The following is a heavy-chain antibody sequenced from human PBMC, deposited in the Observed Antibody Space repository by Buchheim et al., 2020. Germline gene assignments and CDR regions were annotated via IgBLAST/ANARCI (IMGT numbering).Heavy chain of an antibody. CDR3: AKRGGYSSSWHASWYFDL. D-gene: IGHD6-13*01. CDR2: ISGSGGST. J-gene: IGHJ2*01. V-gene: IGHV3-23*01. CDR1: GFTFSSYA. Sequence: EVQLLESGGGLVQPGGSLRLSCAASGFTFSSYAMSWVRQAPGKGLEWVSAISGSGGSTYYADSVKGRFTISRDNSKNTLYLQMNSLRAEDTAVYYCAKRGGYSSSWHASWYFDLWGRGTL.